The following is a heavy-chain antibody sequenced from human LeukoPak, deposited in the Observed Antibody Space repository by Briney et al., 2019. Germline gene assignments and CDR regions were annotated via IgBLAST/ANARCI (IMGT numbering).Heavy chain of an antibody. CDR2: IYYSGST. D-gene: IGHD2-15*01. CDR3: ARLRYCTGGSCADPYYFDY. J-gene: IGHJ4*02. V-gene: IGHV4-59*08. CDR1: GDSISTYY. Sequence: SETLSLTCTVSGDSISTYYWSWIRQPPGKGLEWIGYIYYSGSTNYDPSLKSRVTISLDTSKNQFSLKLSSVVAADTAVYYCARLRYCTGGSCADPYYFDYWGQGTLVTVSS.